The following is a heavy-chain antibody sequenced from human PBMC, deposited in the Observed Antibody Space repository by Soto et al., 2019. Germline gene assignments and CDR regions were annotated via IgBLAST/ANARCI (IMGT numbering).Heavy chain of an antibody. Sequence: ASVKVSCKASGYTFTGYYMHWVRQAPGQGLEWMGWINPNSGGTNYAQKFQGWVTMTRDTSISTAYMELGRLSSDDTAAYYFARGIGATKSNYYYGMGVWGQRTTVTVSS. D-gene: IGHD1-1*01. CDR2: INPNSGGT. CDR3: ARGIGATKSNYYYGMGV. V-gene: IGHV1-2*04. CDR1: GYTFTGYY. J-gene: IGHJ6*02.